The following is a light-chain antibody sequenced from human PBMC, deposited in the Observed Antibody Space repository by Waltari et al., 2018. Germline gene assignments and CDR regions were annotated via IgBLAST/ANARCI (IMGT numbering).Light chain of an antibody. J-gene: IGKJ4*01. V-gene: IGKV3-15*01. CDR3: QQYNRWPPLT. CDR2: GAS. Sequence: EVLMTQSPATLSVSPGDRVTLSCTASQSIHDNLAWYQQKPGQAPRLLIYGASTRATAVPARFRGRGSGTEFTLTISSLQSEDFGVYYCQQYNRWPPLTFGGGTKVDIK. CDR1: QSIHDN.